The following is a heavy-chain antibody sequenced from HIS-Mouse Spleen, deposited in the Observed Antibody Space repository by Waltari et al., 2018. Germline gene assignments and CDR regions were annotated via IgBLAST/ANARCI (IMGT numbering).Heavy chain of an antibody. CDR3: AREIPYSSSWYDWYFDL. V-gene: IGHV4-38-2*02. J-gene: IGHJ2*01. D-gene: IGHD6-13*01. Sequence: VQLVESGGGLVKPGRSLRLSCTASGFTFGDYAMSWFRQAPGEGLEWIGSIYYSGSTYYSPSLKSRVTISVGTSKNQFSLKLSSVTAADTAVYYCAREIPYSSSWYDWYFDLWGRGTLVTVSS. CDR2: IYYSGST. CDR1: GFTFGDYA.